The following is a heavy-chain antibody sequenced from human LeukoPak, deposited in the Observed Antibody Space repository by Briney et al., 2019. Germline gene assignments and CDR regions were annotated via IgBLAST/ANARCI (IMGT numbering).Heavy chain of an antibody. CDR3: AKGSDYDWNFDY. CDR1: GFTFSNYA. D-gene: IGHD5-12*01. V-gene: IGHV3-23*01. Sequence: GGSLRLSCAASGFTFSNYAMSWVRQAPGKGLEWVSGVSGSGGITHYADSGKGRFTISRDNSKKTLYLQTHSLRAEDTAVYYCAKGSDYDWNFDYWGQGTLVTVSS. J-gene: IGHJ4*02. CDR2: VSGSGGIT.